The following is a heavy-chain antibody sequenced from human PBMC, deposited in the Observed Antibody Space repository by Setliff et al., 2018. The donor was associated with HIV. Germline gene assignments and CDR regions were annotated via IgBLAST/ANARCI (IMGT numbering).Heavy chain of an antibody. CDR2: SIPILGIG. J-gene: IGHJ6*03. Sequence: SVKVSCKASGGTFSNYAFNWVRQAPGQGLEWMGRSIPILGIGNDEQAQKFKGRVTFTADKSTSTVYMELSSLRSEDTAVYYCARCGAGEWHLYMDVWGKGTAVTVSS. V-gene: IGHV1-69*04. D-gene: IGHD3-16*01. CDR1: GGTFSNYA. CDR3: ARCGAGEWHLYMDV.